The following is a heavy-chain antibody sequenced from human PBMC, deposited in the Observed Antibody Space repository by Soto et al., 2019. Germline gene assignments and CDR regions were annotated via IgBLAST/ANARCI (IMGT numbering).Heavy chain of an antibody. D-gene: IGHD3-9*01. Sequence: PGESLKISCKGSGYSFTSYWIGWVRQMPGKGLEWMGIIYPGDSDTRYSPSFQGQVTISADKSISTAYLQWSSLKASDTAMYYCPRHDGTTIFFNWLDPWGQGPLVTVSS. V-gene: IGHV5-51*01. CDR3: PRHDGTTIFFNWLDP. J-gene: IGHJ5*02. CDR1: GYSFTSYW. CDR2: IYPGDSDT.